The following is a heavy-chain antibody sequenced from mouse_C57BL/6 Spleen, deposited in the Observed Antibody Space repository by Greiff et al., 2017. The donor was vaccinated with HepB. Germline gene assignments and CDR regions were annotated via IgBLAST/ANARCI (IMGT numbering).Heavy chain of an antibody. D-gene: IGHD4-1*01. J-gene: IGHJ4*01. CDR1: GFTFSDYG. CDR2: ISSGSSTI. Sequence: EVMLVESGGGLVKPGGSLKLSCAASGFTFSDYGMHWVRQAPEKGLEWVAYISSGSSTIYYADTVKGRFTISRDNAKNTLFLQMTSLRSEDTAMYYCARRTGTSAMDYWGQGTSVTVSS. V-gene: IGHV5-17*01. CDR3: ARRTGTSAMDY.